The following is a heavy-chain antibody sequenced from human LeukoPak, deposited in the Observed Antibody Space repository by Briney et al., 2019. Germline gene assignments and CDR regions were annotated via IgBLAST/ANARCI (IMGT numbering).Heavy chain of an antibody. CDR2: INTDGSST. J-gene: IGHJ1*01. V-gene: IGHV3-74*01. Sequence: PGGSLRLSCAASGFTFSSYWMHWVRQAPGKGLVWVSRINTDGSSTSYAESVKGRFTISRDNAKNTLYLQMNSLRAEDTAVYYCAELGYCTNGVCPLWYFQHWGQGTLVTVSS. CDR1: GFTFSSYW. CDR3: AELGYCTNGVCPLWYFQH. D-gene: IGHD2-8*01.